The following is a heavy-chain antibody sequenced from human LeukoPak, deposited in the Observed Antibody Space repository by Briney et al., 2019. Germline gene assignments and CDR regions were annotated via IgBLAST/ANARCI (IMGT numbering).Heavy chain of an antibody. CDR3: ARQYTSSYDAFDI. D-gene: IGHD6-13*01. CDR2: IYYSGST. V-gene: IGHV4-39*01. Sequence: PSETLSLTCTVSGGSISSSSYYWGWIRQPPGKGLEWIGSIYYSGSTYYNPSLKSRVTISVDTSKNQSSLKLSSVTAADTAVYYCARQYTSSYDAFDIWGQGTMVTVSS. CDR1: GGSISSSSYY. J-gene: IGHJ3*02.